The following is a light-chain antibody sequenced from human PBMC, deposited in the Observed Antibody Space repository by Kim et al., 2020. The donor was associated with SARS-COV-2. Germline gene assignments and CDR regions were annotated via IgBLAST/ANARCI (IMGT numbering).Light chain of an antibody. CDR1: QSVSSN. J-gene: IGKJ2*03. CDR2: GAS. CDR3: QQYNSWPGS. Sequence: EIVMTQSPATLSVSPGVRATLSCRASQSVSSNLAWYQQKFGQAPRLLIYGASTRATGIPARFSGSGSGTEFTLTISSLQSEDFAVYYCQQYNSWPGSFGQGTKLEI. V-gene: IGKV3-15*01.